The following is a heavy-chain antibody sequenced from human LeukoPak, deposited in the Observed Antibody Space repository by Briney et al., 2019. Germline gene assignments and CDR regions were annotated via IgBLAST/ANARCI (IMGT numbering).Heavy chain of an antibody. CDR2: IKSKTDGGTT. CDR3: TTDRGYSYGYDADY. Sequence: GSLRLSCAASGFTFSSYSMNWVRQAPGKGLEWVGRIKSKTDGGTTDYAAPVKGRFTISRGDSKNTLYLQMNSLKTEDTAVYYCTTDRGYSYGYDADYWGQGTLVTVSS. J-gene: IGHJ4*02. V-gene: IGHV3-15*01. CDR1: GFTFSSYS. D-gene: IGHD5-18*01.